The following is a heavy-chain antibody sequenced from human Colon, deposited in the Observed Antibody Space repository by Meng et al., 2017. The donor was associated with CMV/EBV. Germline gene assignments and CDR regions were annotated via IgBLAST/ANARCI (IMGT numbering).Heavy chain of an antibody. CDR3: ARLEWGDGYRD. J-gene: IGHJ4*02. Sequence: GSLRLSCTVSGGSISSCSYYWGWIRQPPGKGLEWIGCIYYSGSTYYNPYLKSRVTISVDTSKNQFSLKLSAVTAAATAVYYCARLEWGDGYRDWGQGTLVTVSS. CDR1: GGSISSCSYY. CDR2: IYYSGST. D-gene: IGHD5-24*01. V-gene: IGHV4-39*01.